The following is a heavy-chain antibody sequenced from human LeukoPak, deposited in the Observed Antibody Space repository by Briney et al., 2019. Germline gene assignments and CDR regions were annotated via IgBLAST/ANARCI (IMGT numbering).Heavy chain of an antibody. D-gene: IGHD2-15*01. V-gene: IGHV1-2*02. CDR2: INPNSGGT. Sequence: ASVKVSCKASGYTFTGYYMHWVRQAPGQGLECMGWINPNSGGTNYAQKFQGRVTMTRDTSISTAYMELSRLRSDDTAVYYCARDRAYCSGGSCYPVLYGMDVWGQGTTVTVSS. J-gene: IGHJ6*02. CDR1: GYTFTGYY. CDR3: ARDRAYCSGGSCYPVLYGMDV.